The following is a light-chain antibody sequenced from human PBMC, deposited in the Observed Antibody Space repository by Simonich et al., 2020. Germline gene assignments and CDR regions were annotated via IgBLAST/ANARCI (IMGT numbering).Light chain of an antibody. J-gene: IGKJ2*01. V-gene: IGKV4-1*01. CDR1: QSVLYSSNNKNY. CDR2: WAS. Sequence: DIVMTQSPDYLAVSLVERATINCKSRQSVLYSSNNKNYLAWYQQKPGQPPKLLIYWASTRESGVPDRFSGSGSGTDFTLTISSLQAEDVAVYYCQQYYSTPYTFGQGTKLEIK. CDR3: QQYYSTPYT.